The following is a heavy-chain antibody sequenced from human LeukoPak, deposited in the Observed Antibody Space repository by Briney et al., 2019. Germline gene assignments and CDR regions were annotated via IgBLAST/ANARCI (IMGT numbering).Heavy chain of an antibody. Sequence: SETQSLICTLSGGSISSSSYYWGWIRQPPGKGLEWIGRIYYSGSTYYHPSLKSRVTISVDTYKNQFTLKLSSVTAADAAVYYRARGLVVPAALFRWGDPWGQGTLVTVSS. J-gene: IGHJ5*02. CDR2: IYYSGST. CDR3: ARGLVVPAALFRWGDP. D-gene: IGHD2-2*01. CDR1: GGSISSSSYY. V-gene: IGHV4-39*01.